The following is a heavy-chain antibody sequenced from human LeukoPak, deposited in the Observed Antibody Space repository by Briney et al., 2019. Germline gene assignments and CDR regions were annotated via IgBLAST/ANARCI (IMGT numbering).Heavy chain of an antibody. CDR3: ARVYGDYGGGPYYYYYYMDV. CDR2: IYPGDSDT. Sequence: GESLKISCKGSGYTFTSYWIGWVRQMPGKGLEWMGIIYPGDSDTRYSPSFQGQVTISADKSISTAYLQWSSLKASDTAMYYCARVYGDYGGGPYYYYYYMDVWGKGTTVTISS. CDR1: GYTFTSYW. J-gene: IGHJ6*03. V-gene: IGHV5-51*01. D-gene: IGHD4-17*01.